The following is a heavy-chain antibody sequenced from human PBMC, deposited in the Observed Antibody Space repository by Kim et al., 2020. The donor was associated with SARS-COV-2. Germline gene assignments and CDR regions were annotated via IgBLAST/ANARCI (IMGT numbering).Heavy chain of an antibody. Sequence: SETLSLTCTSSGGSITSYSYYWGWIRQPPGKGLEWIGSIYYSGSAYSNPSLNSRVTISVDTSKNQFSLKLTSVTAADTAVYYCARNAGGKQWLVLGVRGFDSWGQGTLVTVSS. CDR1: GGSITSYSYY. CDR3: ARNAGGKQWLVLGVRGFDS. V-gene: IGHV4-39*01. CDR2: IYYSGSA. J-gene: IGHJ5*01. D-gene: IGHD6-19*01.